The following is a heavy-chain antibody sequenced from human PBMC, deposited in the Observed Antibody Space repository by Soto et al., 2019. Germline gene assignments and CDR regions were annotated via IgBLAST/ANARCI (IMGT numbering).Heavy chain of an antibody. D-gene: IGHD6-25*01. CDR2: IYHSGTT. CDR3: ATKAGYFDY. V-gene: IGHV4-39*01. Sequence: SSETLSLTCTVSGGSINNNKYYWDWIRQPPGKGLEWIGSIYHSGTTYYNPSLKSRVTISVDTSKNQFSLKLSSVTAADTAVYYCATKAGYFDYWGQGALVTVSS. J-gene: IGHJ4*02. CDR1: GGSINNNKYY.